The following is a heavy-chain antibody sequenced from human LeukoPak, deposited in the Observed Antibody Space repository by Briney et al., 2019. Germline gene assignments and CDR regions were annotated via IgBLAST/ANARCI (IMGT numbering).Heavy chain of an antibody. Sequence: PGGSLRLPCAASGFTFSSYWMTWLPQAPGKGLEWVANIKQDGSETYYVDSVKGRFTISRDNAKNSVYLQMNSLRVEDTAVYYCVRDRGGGMDVWGKGITVTVSS. V-gene: IGHV3-7*01. CDR3: VRDRGGGMDV. CDR2: IKQDGSET. J-gene: IGHJ6*04. CDR1: GFTFSSYW. D-gene: IGHD4-23*01.